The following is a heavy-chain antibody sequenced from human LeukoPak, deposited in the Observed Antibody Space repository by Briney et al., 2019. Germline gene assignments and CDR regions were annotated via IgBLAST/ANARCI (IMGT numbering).Heavy chain of an antibody. D-gene: IGHD2-2*01. Sequence: SETLSLTCTVSGGSISSYYWSWVRQPPGKGLEWIGYIYYSGSTNYNPSLKSRVTISVDTSKNQFSLKLSSVTAADTAVYYCARQYQTTGWFDPWGQGTLVTVSS. CDR1: GGSISSYY. CDR2: IYYSGST. V-gene: IGHV4-59*01. J-gene: IGHJ5*02. CDR3: ARQYQTTGWFDP.